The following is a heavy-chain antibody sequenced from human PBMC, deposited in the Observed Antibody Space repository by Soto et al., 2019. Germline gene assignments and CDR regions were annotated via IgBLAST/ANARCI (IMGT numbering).Heavy chain of an antibody. Sequence: QVQLQESGPGLVKPSQTLSLTCTVSGGSISSGGYYWSWIRQHPGKGLEWIGYIYYSGNTYYNPSLKSRVTISVDTPKNQFSLKLSSVTAADTAVYYCARGSYGDMFEFWGQGTLVTVSS. CDR3: ARGSYGDMFEF. CDR2: IYYSGNT. D-gene: IGHD4-17*01. J-gene: IGHJ4*02. CDR1: GGSISSGGYY. V-gene: IGHV4-31*03.